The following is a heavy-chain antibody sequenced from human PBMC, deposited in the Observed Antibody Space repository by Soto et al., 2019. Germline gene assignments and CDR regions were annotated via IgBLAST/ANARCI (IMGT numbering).Heavy chain of an antibody. D-gene: IGHD5-12*01. V-gene: IGHV4-31*03. CDR3: ARVLYGYSGYGEVGY. J-gene: IGHJ4*02. CDR1: GGSISSGGYY. Sequence: QVQLQESGPGLVKPSQTLSLTCTVSGGSISSGGYYWSWIRQHPGKGLEWIGYIYYSGSTYYNPSLNGRVTISVDTSKNQFSLKLSSVTAADTAVYYCARVLYGYSGYGEVGYWGQGTLVTVSS. CDR2: IYYSGST.